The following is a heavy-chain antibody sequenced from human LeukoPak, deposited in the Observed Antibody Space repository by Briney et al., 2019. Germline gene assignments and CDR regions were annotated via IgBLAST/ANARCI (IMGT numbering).Heavy chain of an antibody. CDR3: ARRGDILTDYAFDY. V-gene: IGHV4-39*01. CDR2: IYYSGTT. J-gene: IGHJ4*02. Sequence: KPSETLSLTCSVSGGSINSNSHHWDWLRQAPGKGLEWIGNIYYSGTTSYNPSLKSRVTISVYTSKNQFSLRLSSVTAADTAVYYCARRGDILTDYAFDYWGQGTLVTVSS. CDR1: GGSINSNSHH. D-gene: IGHD3-9*01.